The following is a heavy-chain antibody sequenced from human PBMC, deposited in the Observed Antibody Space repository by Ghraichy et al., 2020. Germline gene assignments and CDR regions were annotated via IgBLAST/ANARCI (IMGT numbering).Heavy chain of an antibody. V-gene: IGHV4-59*01. CDR1: GGSISSYY. J-gene: IGHJ3*02. CDR2: IYYSGST. Sequence: SETLSLTCTVSGGSISSYYWSWIRQPPGKGLEWIGYIYYSGSTNYNPSLKSRVTISVDTSKNQFSLKLSSVTAADTAVYYCAREGGSGLEDAFDIWGQGTMVTVSS. D-gene: IGHD3/OR15-3a*01. CDR3: AREGGSGLEDAFDI.